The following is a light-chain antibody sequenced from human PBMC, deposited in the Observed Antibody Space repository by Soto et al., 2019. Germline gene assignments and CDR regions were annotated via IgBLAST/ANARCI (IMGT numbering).Light chain of an antibody. J-gene: IGLJ2*01. Sequence: QSALTQPASVSGSPGQSITISCTGTSSDIGGYNLVSWYQQHPGKAPKLMIYEDSQRPSGVSNRFSGSKSGNTASLTISGLPAEDEADYYCCSYAGSSTLWVFGGGTKLTVL. CDR1: SSDIGGYNL. CDR3: CSYAGSSTLWV. CDR2: EDS. V-gene: IGLV2-23*02.